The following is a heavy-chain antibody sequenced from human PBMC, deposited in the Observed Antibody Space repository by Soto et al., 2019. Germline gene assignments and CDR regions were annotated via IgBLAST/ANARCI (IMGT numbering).Heavy chain of an antibody. V-gene: IGHV4-34*01. J-gene: IGHJ4*02. Sequence: QVQLQQWGAGLLKPSETLSLTCAVYGGSFSGYYWSWIRQPPGKGLEWIGEINHSGSTNYNPSLKSRVTISVDTSKNQFSLKLSSVTAADTAVYYCAKGRGYSYAEYGYWGQGTLVTVSS. CDR3: AKGRGYSYAEYGY. CDR2: INHSGST. CDR1: GGSFSGYY. D-gene: IGHD5-18*01.